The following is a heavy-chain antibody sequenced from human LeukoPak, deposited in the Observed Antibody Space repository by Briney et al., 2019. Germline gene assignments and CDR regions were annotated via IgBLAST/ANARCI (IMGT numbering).Heavy chain of an antibody. CDR3: ARDMSPPGVLVTADYGLDV. CDR1: GGTFDRYG. CDR2: IIPLVEEV. V-gene: IGHV1-69*04. J-gene: IGHJ6*02. D-gene: IGHD2-21*02. Sequence: ASVKVSCKASGGTFDRYGISWVRQAPGQGLEWMGRIIPLVEEVNYSRKFQDRVTISADRFTSEAYMEMRRLRPDDTAVYFCARDMSPPGVLVTADYGLDVWGQGTTVTVSS.